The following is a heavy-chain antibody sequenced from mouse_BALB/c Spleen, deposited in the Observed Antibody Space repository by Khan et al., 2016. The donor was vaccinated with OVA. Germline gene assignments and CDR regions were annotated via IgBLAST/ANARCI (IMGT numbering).Heavy chain of an antibody. CDR3: AGQPYYHYYALDY. J-gene: IGHJ4*01. Sequence: VKLLESGPGLVAPSQSLSITCTISGFSLTSYGIHWVRQPPGKGLEWLVVIWSDGSTTYNSTLKSRLSITTDNSKSQVFLKMNSLQTDDTAMYVCAGQPYYHYYALDYWGQGTSVTVSS. CDR1: GFSLTSYG. D-gene: IGHD2-10*01. V-gene: IGHV2-6-1*01. CDR2: IWSDGST.